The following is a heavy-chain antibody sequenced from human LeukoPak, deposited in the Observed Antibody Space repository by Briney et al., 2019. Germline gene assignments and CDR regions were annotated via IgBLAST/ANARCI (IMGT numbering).Heavy chain of an antibody. J-gene: IGHJ6*03. CDR2: IRYDGSNK. V-gene: IGHV3-30*02. D-gene: IGHD2-2*02. CDR1: GFTFSSYG. CDR3: ASEGYCSSTSCYKINHNYYMDV. Sequence: SGGSLRLSCAASGFTFSSYGMHWVRQAPGKGLEWVAFIRYDGSNKYYADSVKGRFTISRDNAKNTLYLQMNSLRAEDTAVYYCASEGYCSSTSCYKINHNYYMDVWGKGTTVTISS.